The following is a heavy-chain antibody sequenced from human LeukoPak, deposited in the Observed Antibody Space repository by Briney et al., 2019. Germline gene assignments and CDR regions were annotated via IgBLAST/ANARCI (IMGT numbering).Heavy chain of an antibody. CDR2: IYYSGST. Sequence: SETLSLTCTVPGGSISSYYWSWIRQPPGKGLEWIGYIYYSGSTNYNPSLKSRVTISVDTSKNQFSLKLSSVTAADTAVYYCARSNRYSSGWYLIGPFDYWGQGTLVTVSS. CDR3: ARSNRYSSGWYLIGPFDY. D-gene: IGHD6-19*01. J-gene: IGHJ4*02. CDR1: GGSISSYY. V-gene: IGHV4-59*01.